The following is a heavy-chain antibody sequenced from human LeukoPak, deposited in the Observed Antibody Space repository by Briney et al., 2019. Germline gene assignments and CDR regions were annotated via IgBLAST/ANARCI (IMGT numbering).Heavy chain of an antibody. J-gene: IGHJ5*02. CDR2: IIPIFGTA. CDR1: GGTFSSYA. CDR3: ARAGDRRYYYDSSGYST. Sequence: SVTVSCTASGGTFSSYAISWVRQAPGQGLEWMGGIIPIFGTANYAQKFQGRVTITADESTSTAYMELSSLRSEDTAVYYCARAGDRRYYYDSSGYSTWGQGTLVTVSS. V-gene: IGHV1-69*13. D-gene: IGHD3-22*01.